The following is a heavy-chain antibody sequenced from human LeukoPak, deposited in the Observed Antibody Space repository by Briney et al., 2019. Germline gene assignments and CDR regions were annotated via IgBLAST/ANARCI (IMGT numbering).Heavy chain of an antibody. Sequence: ASVKVSCKASGYTFTSYYMHWVRQAPGQGLEWMGIITPSGGSTSYAQKFQGRVTMTRDTSTSTVYMELSSLRSEDTAVYYCARDREEYYDSSGYSLWYFDLWGRGTLVTVSS. J-gene: IGHJ2*01. CDR2: ITPSGGST. V-gene: IGHV1-46*01. CDR3: ARDREEYYDSSGYSLWYFDL. D-gene: IGHD3-22*01. CDR1: GYTFTSYY.